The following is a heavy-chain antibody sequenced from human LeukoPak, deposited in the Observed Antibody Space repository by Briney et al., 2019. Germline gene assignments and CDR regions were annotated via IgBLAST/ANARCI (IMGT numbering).Heavy chain of an antibody. CDR1: GGSISSSSYY. D-gene: IGHD6-13*01. CDR3: ARVGSRIAAAGTSNRNNWFDP. V-gene: IGHV4-39*07. Sequence: SETLSLTCTDSGGSISSSSYYWGWIRQPPGKGLEWIGSIYYSGSTYYNPSLKSRVTVSVDTSKNQFSLKLSSVTAADTAVYYCARVGSRIAAAGTSNRNNWFDPWGQGTLVTVSS. J-gene: IGHJ5*02. CDR2: IYYSGST.